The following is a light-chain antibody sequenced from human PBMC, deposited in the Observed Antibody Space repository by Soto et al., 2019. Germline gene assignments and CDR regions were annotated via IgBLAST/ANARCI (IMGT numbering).Light chain of an antibody. CDR2: GAS. Sequence: EIVLTQSPGTLSLSPGERATLSCRASQSVSSSYLAWYQQKPGQAPRLLIYGASSRATGIPDRFSGSGSGTDFTLTISRLEPEDFAVYYCQQRSNWLTFGGGTKV. CDR3: QQRSNWLT. CDR1: QSVSSSY. V-gene: IGKV3D-20*02. J-gene: IGKJ4*01.